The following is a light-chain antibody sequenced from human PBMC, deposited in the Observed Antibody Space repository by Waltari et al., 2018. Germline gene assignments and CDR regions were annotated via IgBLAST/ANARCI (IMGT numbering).Light chain of an antibody. CDR3: QNYERLPVT. CDR2: GAS. Sequence: EVVLTQSPGTLSLSPGERATLSCRASQSICRTLTWYQQKPGQSPRLLMYGASIRAAGIPDRVSGSGSGTDFILTITRLEPEDFAVYYCQNYERLPVTFGQGTKVEIK. CDR1: QSICRT. V-gene: IGKV3-20*01. J-gene: IGKJ1*01.